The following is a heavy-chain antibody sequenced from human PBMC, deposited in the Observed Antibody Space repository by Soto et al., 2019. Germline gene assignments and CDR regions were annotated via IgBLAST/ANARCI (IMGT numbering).Heavy chain of an antibody. V-gene: IGHV5-10-1*01. CDR2: IDPSDSYT. Sequence: GESLKISCKGSGYSFTSYWISWVRQMPGKGLEWMGRIDPSDSYTNYSPSFQGHVTISADKSISTAYLQWSSLKASDTTMYYCASSPRGYCSSTSCRELGNYYGMDVWGQGTTVTVSS. J-gene: IGHJ6*02. CDR3: ASSPRGYCSSTSCRELGNYYGMDV. D-gene: IGHD2-2*01. CDR1: GYSFTSYW.